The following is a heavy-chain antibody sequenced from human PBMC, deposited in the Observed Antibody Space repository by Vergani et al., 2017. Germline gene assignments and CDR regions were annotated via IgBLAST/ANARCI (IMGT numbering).Heavy chain of an antibody. J-gene: IGHJ5*02. V-gene: IGHV4-30-4*08. CDR2: IHYSGRT. CDR3: ARATYYYGSGSYPWFDP. CDR1: GGSISGGAFF. D-gene: IGHD3-10*01. Sequence: QVQLQESGPGLVKPSQTLSLTCTVSGGSISGGAFFWSWIRQPPGKGLEWVGYIHYSGRTYYNPSLKSRISISVDTSKNQFSLKLSSVTAADTAVYYCARATYYYGSGSYPWFDPWGQGTLVTVSS.